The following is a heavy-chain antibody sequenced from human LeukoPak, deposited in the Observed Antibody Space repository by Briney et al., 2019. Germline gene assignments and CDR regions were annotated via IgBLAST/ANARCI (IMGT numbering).Heavy chain of an antibody. CDR2: IASKTDGGAT. CDR1: GFVFSTYG. V-gene: IGHV3-15*04. Sequence: SGTSLRLSCAASGFVFSTYGMHWVRQAPGEGLDWVGRIASKTDGGATDYAAPVKGRFTISRDDSKNTLNLQMNSLKTEDTAVYYCTTGIRGDWGQGTLVTVSS. D-gene: IGHD3-10*01. J-gene: IGHJ4*02. CDR3: TTGIRGD.